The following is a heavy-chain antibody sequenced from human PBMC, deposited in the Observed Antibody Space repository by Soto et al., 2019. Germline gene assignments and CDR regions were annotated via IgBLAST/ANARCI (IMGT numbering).Heavy chain of an antibody. Sequence: GFLRLAGARSGFSLSGYGMYWVRQAPGEGLEWVAVISYDGLAKYYADSVRGRFTISRDKSKNTVYLQMNSLRPDDTAVYYCVKDSSFVRDYFDYWGLGTLVTVSS. J-gene: IGHJ4*02. D-gene: IGHD6-6*01. V-gene: IGHV3-30*18. CDR1: GFSLSGYG. CDR2: ISYDGLAK. CDR3: VKDSSFVRDYFDY.